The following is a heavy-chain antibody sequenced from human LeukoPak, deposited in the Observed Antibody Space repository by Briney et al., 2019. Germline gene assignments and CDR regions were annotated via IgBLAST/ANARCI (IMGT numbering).Heavy chain of an antibody. CDR2: ISGSGGST. D-gene: IGHD6-13*01. V-gene: IGHV3-23*01. J-gene: IGHJ6*03. Sequence: GGSLRLSCAASGFTFSSYAMSWVRQAPGKGLEWVSAISGSGGSTYYADSVKGRFTISRDNSKNTLYLQMNSLRAEDTAVYYCAKGGRGAAAAGYYYCYMDVWGKGTTVTVSS. CDR3: AKGGRGAAAAGYYYCYMDV. CDR1: GFTFSSYA.